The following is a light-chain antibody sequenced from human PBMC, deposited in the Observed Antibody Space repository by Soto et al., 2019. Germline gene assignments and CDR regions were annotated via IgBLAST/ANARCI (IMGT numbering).Light chain of an antibody. CDR1: ISNIGAGYD. J-gene: IGLJ1*01. V-gene: IGLV1-40*01. Sequence: QCVLTQPPSVSGARGQKFTISCTGSISNIGAGYDVNWYHQLPGTAPKLLIHGNSNRPSGVPDRFSGSKSGTSASLAITGLQAEDEADYFCQSYDSSLSGYVFGTGTKVTVL. CDR3: QSYDSSLSGYV. CDR2: GNS.